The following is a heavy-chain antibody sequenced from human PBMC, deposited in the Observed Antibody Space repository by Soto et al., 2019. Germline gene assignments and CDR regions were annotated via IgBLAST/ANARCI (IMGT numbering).Heavy chain of an antibody. CDR2: IIPILGIA. J-gene: IGHJ3*02. CDR3: ARGMGSCGWYRGDASDT. D-gene: IGHD6-19*01. CDR1: GGTFSSYT. V-gene: IGHV1-69*02. Sequence: QVQLVQSGAEVKKPGSSVKVSCKASGGTFSSYTISWVRQAPGQGLEWMGRIIPILGIANYAQKFQGRVTITPDKSTSRAYVGLSSLRSEDTAVYHWARGMGSCGWYRGDASDTWGQGTMVTVSS.